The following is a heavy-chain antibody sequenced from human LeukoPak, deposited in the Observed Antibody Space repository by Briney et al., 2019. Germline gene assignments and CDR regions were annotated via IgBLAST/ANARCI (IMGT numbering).Heavy chain of an antibody. CDR1: GFTFSSYA. Sequence: PGGTLRLSCAASGFTFSSYAMSWVRQAPGKGLEWVSAISGSGGSTYYADSVKGRFTISRDNSKNTLYLQMNSLRAEHTAVYYCAKRCATVTTSRPPSYFYYWAQGTLVTVSS. CDR3: AKRCATVTTSRPPSYFYY. D-gene: IGHD4-17*01. V-gene: IGHV3-23*01. CDR2: ISGSGGST. J-gene: IGHJ4*02.